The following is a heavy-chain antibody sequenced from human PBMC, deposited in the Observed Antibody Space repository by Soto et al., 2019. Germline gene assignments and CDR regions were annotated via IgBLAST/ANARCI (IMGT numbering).Heavy chain of an antibody. Sequence: EVQLLESGGGLVQPGGSLRLSCAASGFTFSSYAMSWVRQAPGKGLEGVSAISGSGGSTYYADSVKGRFTISRDNSKNTLYLQMNSLRAEDTAVYYCAKDPTYDFWSGYMDVWGQGTTVTVSS. CDR2: ISGSGGST. D-gene: IGHD3-3*01. J-gene: IGHJ6*03. CDR3: AKDPTYDFWSGYMDV. V-gene: IGHV3-23*01. CDR1: GFTFSSYA.